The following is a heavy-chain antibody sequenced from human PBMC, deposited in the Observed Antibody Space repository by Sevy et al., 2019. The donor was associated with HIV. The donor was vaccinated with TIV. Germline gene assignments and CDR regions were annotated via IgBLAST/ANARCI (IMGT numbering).Heavy chain of an antibody. CDR3: ARASYLTGQLTGFDY. J-gene: IGHJ4*02. CDR1: GGSISSYY. CDR2: IYYSGST. D-gene: IGHD3-9*01. Sequence: SETLSLTCTVSGGSISSYYWSWIRQPPGKGLEWIGYIYYSGSTNYNPSLKSRVTISVDTSKNQFSLKLSSVTAADTAVYYCARASYLTGQLTGFDYWGQGTLVTVSS. V-gene: IGHV4-59*01.